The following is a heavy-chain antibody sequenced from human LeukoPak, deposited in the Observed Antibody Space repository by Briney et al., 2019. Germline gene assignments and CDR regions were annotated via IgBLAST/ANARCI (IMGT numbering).Heavy chain of an antibody. J-gene: IGHJ5*02. D-gene: IGHD6-13*01. Sequence: ASVKVSCKASGYTFTSYGISWVRQAPGQGLEWMGWISAYNGNTNYAQKLQGRVTMTTDTSTSTAYMELRSLRSDDTAVYYCARDQVPITAALTNWFDPWGQGTLVTVSS. CDR3: ARDQVPITAALTNWFDP. CDR2: ISAYNGNT. CDR1: GYTFTSYG. V-gene: IGHV1-18*01.